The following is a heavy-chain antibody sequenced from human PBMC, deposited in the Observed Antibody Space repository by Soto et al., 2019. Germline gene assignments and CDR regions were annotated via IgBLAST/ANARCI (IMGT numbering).Heavy chain of an antibody. D-gene: IGHD6-19*01. CDR1: GDTVTKYG. V-gene: IGHV1-18*01. Sequence: QVQLVQSGGEVKKPGASVKVSCKASGDTVTKYGISWVRQAPGQGLEWLGWISFYNGHTNYALKFQGRITFTTDTSTSTASMELRSLTSDDTAVSSCASATSIAVAGKETWGQGTLVTVSS. J-gene: IGHJ4*02. CDR3: ASATSIAVAGKET. CDR2: ISFYNGHT.